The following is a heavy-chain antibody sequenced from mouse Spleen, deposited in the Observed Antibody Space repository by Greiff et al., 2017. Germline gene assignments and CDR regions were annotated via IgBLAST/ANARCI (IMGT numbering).Heavy chain of an antibody. CDR3: ARKGGDYLYAMDY. CDR2: IYPRSGNT. D-gene: IGHD2-4*01. V-gene: IGHV1-81*01. Sequence: QVHVKQSGAELARPGASVKLSCKASGYTFTSYGISWVKQRTGQGLEWIGEIYPRSGNTYYNEKFKGKATLTADKSSSTAYMELRSLTSEDSAVYFCARKGGDYLYAMDYWGQGTSVTVSS. CDR1: GYTFTSYG. J-gene: IGHJ4*01.